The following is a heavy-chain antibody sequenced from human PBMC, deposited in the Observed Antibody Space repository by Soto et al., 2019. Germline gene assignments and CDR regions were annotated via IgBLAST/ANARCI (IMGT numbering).Heavy chain of an antibody. CDR3: ARAVDGYNYYPWYFDL. J-gene: IGHJ2*01. Sequence: SETLSLTCTVSGGTISSYYWSWIRQPPGKGLEWIGYIYYSGSTNYNPSLKSRVTISVDTSKNQFSLKLSSVTAADTAVYYCARAVDGYNYYPWYFDLWGRGTLVTVSS. D-gene: IGHD5-12*01. CDR1: GGTISSYY. V-gene: IGHV4-59*01. CDR2: IYYSGST.